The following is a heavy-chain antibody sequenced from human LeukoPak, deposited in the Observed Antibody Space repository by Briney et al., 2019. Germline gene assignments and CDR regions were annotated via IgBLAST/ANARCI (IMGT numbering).Heavy chain of an antibody. CDR3: ARHNFFDF. CDR1: GGSLSTYF. J-gene: IGHJ4*02. Sequence: SETLSLTCTISGGSLSTYFWNWVRQSPEKGLEWIASISYSGTSFYNPSLFGRVTISVDPSKNQISLEVKSVTAADTAVYYCARHNFFDFWSQGLLVAVSS. CDR2: ISYSGTS. V-gene: IGHV4-59*08.